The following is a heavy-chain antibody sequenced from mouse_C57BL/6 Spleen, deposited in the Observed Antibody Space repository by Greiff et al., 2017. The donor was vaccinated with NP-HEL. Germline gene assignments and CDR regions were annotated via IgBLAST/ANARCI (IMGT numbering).Heavy chain of an antibody. J-gene: IGHJ4*01. CDR1: GYTFTSYW. V-gene: IGHV1-52*01. Sequence: QVQLQQPGAELVRPGSSVKLSCKASGYTFTSYWMHWVKQRPIQGLEWIGNIDPSDSETHYNQKFKDKATLTVDKSSSTAYMQLSSLTSEDSAVYYCARLGLVADAMDYWGQGTSVTVSS. CDR2: IDPSDSET. D-gene: IGHD1-1*01. CDR3: ARLGLVADAMDY.